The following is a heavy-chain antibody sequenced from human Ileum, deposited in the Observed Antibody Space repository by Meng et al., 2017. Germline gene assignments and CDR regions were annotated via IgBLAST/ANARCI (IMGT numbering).Heavy chain of an antibody. J-gene: IGHJ4*02. CDR3: ARVGAVASFDY. D-gene: IGHD6-19*01. CDR1: GYPFTSYY. V-gene: IGHV1-46*01. Sequence: VHAGVRGKEPGASVKVSCKPSGYPFTSYYMHWVRQAPGQGLEWMGIINPSGGSTSYAQKFQGRVTMTRDTSTSTVYMELSSLRSEDTAVYYCARVGAVASFDYWGQGTLVTVSS. CDR2: INPSGGST.